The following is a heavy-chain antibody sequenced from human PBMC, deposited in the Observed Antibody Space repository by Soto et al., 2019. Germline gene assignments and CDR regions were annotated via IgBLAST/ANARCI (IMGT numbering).Heavy chain of an antibody. Sequence: SETLSLTCTVSGASIRSSAYWGWIRQPPGKGLEWIGSIYSIGNTYYNPSLKSGVTISADTSKDQFSLNLISVTAADTAVYYCRRSSRYSTDVWGQGITVTVSS. D-gene: IGHD6-19*01. CDR3: RRSSRYSTDV. J-gene: IGHJ6*02. CDR1: GASIRSSAY. V-gene: IGHV4-39*01. CDR2: IYSIGNT.